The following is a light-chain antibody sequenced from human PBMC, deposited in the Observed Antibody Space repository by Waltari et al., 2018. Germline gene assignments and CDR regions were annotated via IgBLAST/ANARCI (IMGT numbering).Light chain of an antibody. CDR1: QSVRSTY. CDR3: QHYDSSLIT. V-gene: IGKV3-20*01. CDR2: GAS. J-gene: IGKJ5*01. Sequence: ILLTQSPDTLCFSPGGRATLSCRASQSVRSTYLAWYQQKPGQAPRLLIYGASSRATGIPDRFSGSGSGTDFTLTISRLEPEDFAVYYCQHYDSSLITFGQGTRLEIK.